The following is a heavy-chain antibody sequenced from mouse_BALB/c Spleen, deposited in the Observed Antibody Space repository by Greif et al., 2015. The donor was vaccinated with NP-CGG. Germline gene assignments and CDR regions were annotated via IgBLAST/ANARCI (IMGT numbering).Heavy chain of an antibody. CDR3: RGGDFYFDY. Sequence: EVMLVESGGGLVQPGGSMKLSCVASGFTFSNYWMNWVRQSPEKGLEWVAEIRLKSNNYATHYAESVKGRFTISRDDSKSSVYLQMNNLRAEDTGIYYCRGGDFYFDYWGQGTTLTVSS. CDR2: IRLKSNNYAT. V-gene: IGHV6-6*02. CDR1: GFTFSNYW. J-gene: IGHJ2*01.